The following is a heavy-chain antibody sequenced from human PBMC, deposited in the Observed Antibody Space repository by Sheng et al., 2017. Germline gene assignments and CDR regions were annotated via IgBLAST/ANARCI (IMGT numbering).Heavy chain of an antibody. CDR1: GGSFSGYY. Sequence: QVQLQQWGAGLLKPSETLSLTCAVYGGSFSGYYWSWIRQPPGKGLEWIGEINHSGSTNYNPSLKSRVTISVDTSKNQFSLKLSSVTAADTAVYYCARKIVSLWANYYYYYGMDVWGQGTTVTVSS. V-gene: IGHV4-34*01. J-gene: IGHJ6*02. D-gene: IGHD1-26*01. CDR3: ARKIVSLWANYYYYYGMDV. CDR2: INHSGST.